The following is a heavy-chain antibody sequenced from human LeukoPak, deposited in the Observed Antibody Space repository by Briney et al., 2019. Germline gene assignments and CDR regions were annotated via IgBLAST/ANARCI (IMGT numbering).Heavy chain of an antibody. CDR1: GFTFSTTS. V-gene: IGHV3-33*08. J-gene: IGHJ6*02. CDR3: ARDHGKDAPMDV. Sequence: GRSLRLSCAASGFTFSTTSMHWVRQAPRKGLEWVAVIWNDGKIKNYAASVKGRVTISRDNSKDTLYLQMNSLRAEDTAVYYCARDHGKDAPMDVWGQGITVTVSS. CDR2: IWNDGKIK.